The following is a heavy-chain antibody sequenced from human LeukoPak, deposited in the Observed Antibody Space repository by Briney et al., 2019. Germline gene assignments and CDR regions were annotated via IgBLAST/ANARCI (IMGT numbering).Heavy chain of an antibody. CDR1: GFSFSSYS. J-gene: IGHJ4*02. D-gene: IGHD5-18*01. CDR3: ARDRRGDSYGPLDS. Sequence: GGSLRLSCAASGFSFSSYSMNWVRQAPGKGLEWVAYISSSSSVIYYPDSVKGQFTISRDNAKNSLYLQMTSLTAEDTALYYCARDRRGDSYGPLDSWGQGTLVTVSS. V-gene: IGHV3-48*01. CDR2: ISSSSSVI.